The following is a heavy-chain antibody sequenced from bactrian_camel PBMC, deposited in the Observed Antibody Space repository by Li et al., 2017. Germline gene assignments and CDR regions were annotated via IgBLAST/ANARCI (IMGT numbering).Heavy chain of an antibody. Sequence: VQLVESGGSSVQAGGTLTLSCLASGYRSMNCIGWFRQTPGKEREGVAAIYTHDRRAGRTYYADSVKGRFTVSQGNAKNTLHLQIDSPKPEDTALYYCAADGPCDAGYSDYNADEYNYSGQGTQVTVS. D-gene: IGHD4*01. CDR3: AADGPCDAGYSDYNADEYNY. J-gene: IGHJ4*01. CDR2: IYTHDRRAGRT. V-gene: IGHV3S66*01. CDR1: GYRSMNC.